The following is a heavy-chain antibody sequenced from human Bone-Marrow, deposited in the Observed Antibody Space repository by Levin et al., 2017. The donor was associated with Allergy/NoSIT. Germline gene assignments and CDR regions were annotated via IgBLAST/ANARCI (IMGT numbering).Heavy chain of an antibody. J-gene: IGHJ4*02. Sequence: SVKVSCKASGGTFNSFAITWVRQVPGQGLEWMGGIVPMFGMTTYAQKFQGRLTITADASTTTAYMELSGLRSEDTALYFCATINTAMVTDLVYWGQGTLVTVSS. CDR1: GGTFNSFA. CDR3: ATINTAMVTDLVY. D-gene: IGHD5-18*01. CDR2: IVPMFGMT. V-gene: IGHV1-69*13.